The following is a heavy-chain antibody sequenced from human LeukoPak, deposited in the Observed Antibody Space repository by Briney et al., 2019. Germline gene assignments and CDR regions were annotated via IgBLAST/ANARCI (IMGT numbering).Heavy chain of an antibody. CDR2: IYTSGST. D-gene: IGHD7-27*01. J-gene: IGHJ5*02. V-gene: IGHV4-61*05. CDR3: ARENLGMRSWFDP. CDR1: GGSISSSSYY. Sequence: SETLSLTCTVSGGSISSSSYYWGWIRQPPGKGLEWIGRIYTSGSTNYNPSLKSRVTMSVDTSKNQFSLKLSSVTAADTAVYYCARENLGMRSWFDPWGQGTLVTVSS.